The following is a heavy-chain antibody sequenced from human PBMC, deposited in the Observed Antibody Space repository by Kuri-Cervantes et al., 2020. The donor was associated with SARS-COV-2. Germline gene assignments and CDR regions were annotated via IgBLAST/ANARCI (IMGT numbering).Heavy chain of an antibody. V-gene: IGHV3-21*01. Sequence: GESLKISCAASGFTFSSYSMNWVRQAPGKGLEWVSSISSSSSYIYYADSVKGRFTISRDNSKNTLYLQMNSLRAEDTAVYYCAKVVSYGYYYYMDVWGKGTTVTVSS. CDR2: ISSSSSYI. CDR1: GFTFSSYS. J-gene: IGHJ6*03. CDR3: AKVVSYGYYYYMDV. D-gene: IGHD1-26*01.